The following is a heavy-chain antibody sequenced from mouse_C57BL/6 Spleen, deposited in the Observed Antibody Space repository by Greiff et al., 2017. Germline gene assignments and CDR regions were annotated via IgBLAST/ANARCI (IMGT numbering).Heavy chain of an antibody. V-gene: IGHV3-6*01. Sequence: DVQLQESGPGLVKPSQSLSLTCSVTGYSITSGYYWNWIRQFPGNKLEWMGYISYDGSNNYNPSLKNRISITRDTSKNQFFLKLNSVTTEDTATYYCARDPYSNYDYYAMDYWGQGTSVTVSS. J-gene: IGHJ4*01. CDR2: ISYDGSN. CDR1: GYSITSGYY. D-gene: IGHD2-5*01. CDR3: ARDPYSNYDYYAMDY.